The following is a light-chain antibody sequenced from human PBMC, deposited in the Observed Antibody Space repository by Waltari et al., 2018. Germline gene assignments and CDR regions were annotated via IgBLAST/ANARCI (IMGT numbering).Light chain of an antibody. J-gene: IGLJ2*01. V-gene: IGLV3-1*01. CDR3: QAWDSSTVV. Sequence: SYEVTQPPSVSVSPGQTASITCSGAKLGDKYACWYPQKPGQSPVLVIYQDSKRPSGIPERFSGSNSGNTATLTISGTQAMDEADYYCQAWDSSTVVFGGGTKLTVL. CDR2: QDS. CDR1: KLGDKY.